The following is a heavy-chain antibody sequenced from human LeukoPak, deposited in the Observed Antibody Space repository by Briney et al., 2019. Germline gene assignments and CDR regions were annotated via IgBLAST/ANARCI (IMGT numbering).Heavy chain of an antibody. CDR1: SGSFSGYY. CDR2: INHSGST. V-gene: IGHV4-34*01. Sequence: SETLSLTCAVYSGSFSGYYWSWIRQPPGKGLEWIGEINHSGSTNFNPSLKSRVTISLDTSKDQFSLKLSSVTAADTAVYYCARSPCSSTSCYYYYGMDVWGQGTTVTVSS. J-gene: IGHJ6*02. CDR3: ARSPCSSTSCYYYYGMDV. D-gene: IGHD2-2*01.